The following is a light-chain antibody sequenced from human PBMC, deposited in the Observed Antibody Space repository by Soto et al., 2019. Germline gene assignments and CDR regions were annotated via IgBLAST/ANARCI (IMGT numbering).Light chain of an antibody. CDR2: KAS. CDR3: QQYDSYPYT. V-gene: IGKV1-5*03. CDR1: QSISTW. J-gene: IGKJ2*01. Sequence: DIQMTQSPSTLSASVGDRVTITCRASQSISTWLAWYQQKPGKAPKVLIYKASSLETGVPPRFSGSGSGTEFTLTISSLQPGDFATYYCQQYDSYPYTCGQGTKLESK.